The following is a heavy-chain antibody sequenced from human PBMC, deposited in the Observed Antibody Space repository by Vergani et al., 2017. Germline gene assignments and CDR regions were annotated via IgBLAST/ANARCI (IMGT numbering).Heavy chain of an antibody. J-gene: IGHJ5*01. Sequence: EVRLLESGGGLIHPGGSLRLSCEGSGFSFSGYWMHGVRQSPEKGLVWVSRIKSDGSITNYADSVKGRFTISRDNAKNTLYLEMNSLRGDDTAIYYCVRARCSGPCFMSNWFDSWGQGTLVTVSS. D-gene: IGHD5-12*01. V-gene: IGHV3-74*02. CDR3: VRARCSGPCFMSNWFDS. CDR2: IKSDGSIT. CDR1: GFSFSGYW.